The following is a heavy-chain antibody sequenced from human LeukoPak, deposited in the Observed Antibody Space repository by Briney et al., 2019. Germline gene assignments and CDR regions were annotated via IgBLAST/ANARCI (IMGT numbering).Heavy chain of an antibody. D-gene: IGHD3-3*01. CDR2: INPTGGST. CDR1: GYTFTRNY. Sequence: ASVNVSCKASGYTFTRNYMHWVRQAPGQGLDWMGIINPTGGSTTYAQKFQGRVTMTRDTSTSTVYMELGSLRSEDTAVYYCARGDTTRELEYWGQGTPVTVSS. CDR3: ARGDTTRELEY. V-gene: IGHV1-46*01. J-gene: IGHJ4*02.